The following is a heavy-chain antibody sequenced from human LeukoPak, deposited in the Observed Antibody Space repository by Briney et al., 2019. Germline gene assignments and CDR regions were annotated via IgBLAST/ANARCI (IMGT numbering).Heavy chain of an antibody. Sequence: GSLRLSCAASGFTFSSYWMSWVRQAPGKGLEWVANFKQDVSEKYYVDSVKGRFTISRDNAKNSLYLQMNSLRAEDTAVYYCARGRAYYYDSSGYYPHPIYYFDYWGQGTLVTVSS. J-gene: IGHJ4*02. CDR3: ARGRAYYYDSSGYYPHPIYYFDY. D-gene: IGHD3-22*01. V-gene: IGHV3-7*01. CDR1: GFTFSSYW. CDR2: FKQDVSEK.